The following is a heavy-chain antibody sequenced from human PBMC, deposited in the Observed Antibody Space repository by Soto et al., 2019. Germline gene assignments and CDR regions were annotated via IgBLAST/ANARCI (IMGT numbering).Heavy chain of an antibody. Sequence: GESLKIYCKGSGYSFTSYWIGWVRQMPGKGLEWMGIIYPGDSDTRYSPSFQGQVTISADKSISTAYLQWSRLKASDTAMYYCAVQKAYCGGDCRAFDIWGQGTMVTVSS. CDR2: IYPGDSDT. D-gene: IGHD2-21*02. V-gene: IGHV5-51*01. CDR1: GYSFTSYW. J-gene: IGHJ3*02. CDR3: AVQKAYCGGDCRAFDI.